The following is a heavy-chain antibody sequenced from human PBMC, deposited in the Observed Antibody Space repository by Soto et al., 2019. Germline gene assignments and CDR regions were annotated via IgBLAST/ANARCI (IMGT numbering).Heavy chain of an antibody. CDR2: IYYSGST. D-gene: IGHD4-17*01. V-gene: IGHV4-59*01. CDR3: ARSEGTPGSTVKVNWFDP. Sequence: PSETLSLTCTVSGGSISSYYWSWIRQPPGKGLEWIGYIYYSGSTNYNPSLKSRVTISVDTSKNQFSLKLSSVTAADTAVYYCARSEGTPGSTVKVNWFDPWGQGTLVTVSS. J-gene: IGHJ5*02. CDR1: GGSISSYY.